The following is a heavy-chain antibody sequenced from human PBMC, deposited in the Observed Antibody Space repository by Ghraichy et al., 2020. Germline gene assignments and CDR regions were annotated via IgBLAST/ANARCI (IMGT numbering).Heavy chain of an antibody. Sequence: GGSLRLSCAASGFTFSSYSMNWVRQAPGKGLEWVSSFSSSSSYIYYADSVKGRFTISRDNAKNSLYLQMNSLRAEDTAVYYCARGGYYYDSSGYYYGNYWGQGTLVTVSS. J-gene: IGHJ4*02. D-gene: IGHD3-22*01. V-gene: IGHV3-21*01. CDR1: GFTFSSYS. CDR2: FSSSSSYI. CDR3: ARGGYYYDSSGYYYGNY.